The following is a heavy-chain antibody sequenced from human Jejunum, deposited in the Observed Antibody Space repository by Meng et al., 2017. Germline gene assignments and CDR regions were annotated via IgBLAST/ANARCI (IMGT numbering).Heavy chain of an antibody. CDR3: ARGSRGYSYG. J-gene: IGHJ4*02. CDR2: IDHRGSP. CDR1: GDSITTNTY. D-gene: IGHD5-18*01. V-gene: IGHV4-4*02. Sequence: QLQLQGSGPGLVKLSGTLSLPCTVSGDSITTNTYWSWVRQSPEKGLEWIGQIDHRGSPYYNPSLKSRVTMSVDKSKSQVSLQLTSVTAADTAVYYCARGSRGYSYGWGQGTLVTVSS.